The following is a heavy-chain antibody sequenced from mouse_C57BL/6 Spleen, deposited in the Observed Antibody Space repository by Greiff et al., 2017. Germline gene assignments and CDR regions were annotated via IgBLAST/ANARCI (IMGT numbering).Heavy chain of an antibody. Sequence: QVQLKQPGAELVKPGASVKLSCKASGYTFTSYWMHWVKQRPGQGLEWIGMIHPNSGSTNYNEKFKSKATLTVDKSSSTAYMQLSSLTSEDSAVYYCARKRTYYAMDYWGQGTSVTVSS. J-gene: IGHJ4*01. CDR1: GYTFTSYW. V-gene: IGHV1-64*01. CDR3: ARKRTYYAMDY. CDR2: IHPNSGST.